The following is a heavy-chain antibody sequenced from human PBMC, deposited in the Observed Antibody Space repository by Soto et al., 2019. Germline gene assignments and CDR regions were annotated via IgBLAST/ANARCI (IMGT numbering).Heavy chain of an antibody. J-gene: IGHJ3*02. D-gene: IGHD3-10*01. CDR2: IYTSGST. Sequence: QVQLQESGPGLVKPSETLSLTCTVSGGSISSYYWSWIRQPAGKGLEWIGRIYTSGSTNYNPALKSRVTMSVDTSKNQCSLKLSAVTAADTAVYYCARGVGIWFGESHDAFDIWGQGTMVTVSS. CDR3: ARGVGIWFGESHDAFDI. CDR1: GGSISSYY. V-gene: IGHV4-4*07.